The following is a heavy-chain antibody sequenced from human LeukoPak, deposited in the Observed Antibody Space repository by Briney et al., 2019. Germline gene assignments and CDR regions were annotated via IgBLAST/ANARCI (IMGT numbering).Heavy chain of an antibody. J-gene: IGHJ3*02. CDR3: ARVIVVVITFDAFDI. Sequence: GGSLRLSCAASGFTFSSYAMHWVRQAPGKGLEWVAVISYDGSNKYYADSVKGRFTISRDNSKNTLYLQMNSLRAEDTAVYYCARVIVVVITFDAFDIWGQGTMVTVSS. V-gene: IGHV3-30*04. D-gene: IGHD3-22*01. CDR2: ISYDGSNK. CDR1: GFTFSSYA.